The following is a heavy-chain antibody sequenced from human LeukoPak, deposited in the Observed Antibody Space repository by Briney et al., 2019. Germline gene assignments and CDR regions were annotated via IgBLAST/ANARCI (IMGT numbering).Heavy chain of an antibody. CDR1: GYTFTSYA. J-gene: IGHJ5*02. Sequence: ASLKVSCKASGYTFTSYAMHWVRQAPGQRLEWMGWINAGNGNTKYSQKFQGRVTITRDTSGSTAYMELSSLRSEDTAVYYCAREYVLLWFVERAWFDPWGQGTLVTVSS. CDR2: INAGNGNT. V-gene: IGHV1-3*01. CDR3: AREYVLLWFVERAWFDP. D-gene: IGHD3-10*01.